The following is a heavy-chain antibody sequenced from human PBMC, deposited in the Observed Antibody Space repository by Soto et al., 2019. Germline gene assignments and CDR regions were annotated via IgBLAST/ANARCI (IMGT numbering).Heavy chain of an antibody. CDR3: AIPFDTSGLYDH. CDR2: IYPGDSDT. D-gene: IGHD6-19*01. J-gene: IGHJ5*02. CDR1: GYSFTSYW. V-gene: IGHV5-51*01. Sequence: GESLKISCPGSGYSFTSYWIAWMRQMPGKGLECMGIIYPGDSDTRYSPSFEGQVTISADKSINTAYLQWRSLKASDSAMDYCAIPFDTSGLYDHWGQGTLVTGSA.